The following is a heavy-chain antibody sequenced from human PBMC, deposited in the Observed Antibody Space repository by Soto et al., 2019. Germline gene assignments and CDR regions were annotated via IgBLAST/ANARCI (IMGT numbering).Heavy chain of an antibody. D-gene: IGHD2-21*01. CDR2: ISAYNGNT. CDR1: GYTFASYA. Sequence: ASVKVSCKASGYTFASYAISWMRQAPGQGLEWMGWISAYNGNTNYAQKLQGRVTMTTDTSTSTAYMELRSLRSDDTAVYYCVRVLGSIDYWGQGTLVIVSS. CDR3: VRVLGSIDY. V-gene: IGHV1-18*01. J-gene: IGHJ4*02.